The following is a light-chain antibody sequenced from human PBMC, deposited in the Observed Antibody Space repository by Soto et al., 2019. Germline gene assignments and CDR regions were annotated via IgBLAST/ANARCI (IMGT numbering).Light chain of an antibody. CDR2: DAS. V-gene: IGKV3-11*01. CDR3: QQPYT. J-gene: IGKJ2*01. Sequence: EIVLTQSPATLSLSPGERATLSCRASQSVSSYLAWYQQKPGQAPRLLIYDASNRATGIPARFSGSGSVTVFTLTISSLEPEDFAVYYCQQPYTFGQGTKLEIK. CDR1: QSVSSY.